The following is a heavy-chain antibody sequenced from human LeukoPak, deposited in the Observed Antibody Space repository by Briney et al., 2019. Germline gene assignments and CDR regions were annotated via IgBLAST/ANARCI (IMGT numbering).Heavy chain of an antibody. CDR1: GFTFDDYA. CDR2: ISWNSGSI. J-gene: IGHJ6*02. D-gene: IGHD2-2*01. Sequence: GRSLRLSCAASGFTFDDYAMHWVRQAPGKGLEWVSGISWNSGSIGYADSVKGRFTISRDNAKNSLFLRMNSLRAEDTAVYYCVREFSLQLPPFSYYGMDVWGQGTTVTVSS. CDR3: VREFSLQLPPFSYYGMDV. V-gene: IGHV3-9*01.